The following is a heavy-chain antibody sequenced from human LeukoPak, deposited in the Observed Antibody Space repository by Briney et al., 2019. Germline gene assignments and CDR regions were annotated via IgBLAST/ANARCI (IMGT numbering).Heavy chain of an antibody. CDR1: GFNFSSYS. J-gene: IGHJ4*02. CDR2: ISGSSSII. CDR3: ARDRRNTGSFFDY. D-gene: IGHD1-26*01. Sequence: PGGSLRLSCAASGFNFSSYSMNWVRQAPGKGLEWLSYISGSSSIIYYADSVKGRFTISRDNAKNSLYLQMNSLRAEDTAVYYCARDRRNTGSFFDYWGQGTLVTVSS. V-gene: IGHV3-48*01.